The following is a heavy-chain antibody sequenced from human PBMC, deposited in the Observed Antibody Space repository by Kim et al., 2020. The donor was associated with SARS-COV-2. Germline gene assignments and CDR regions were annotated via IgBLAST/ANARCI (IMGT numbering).Heavy chain of an antibody. Sequence: SETLSLTCTVSGGSISSYYWGWIRQPPGKGLEWIGYIYYSGSASYNPSLKSRVTISLNTSKNQFSLNLTSVTAADTAVYYCARGGIVGTTWKYYFDYWGQGTLVTVSS. V-gene: IGHV4-59*01. J-gene: IGHJ4*02. D-gene: IGHD1-26*01. CDR1: GGSISSYY. CDR2: IYYSGSA. CDR3: ARGGIVGTTWKYYFDY.